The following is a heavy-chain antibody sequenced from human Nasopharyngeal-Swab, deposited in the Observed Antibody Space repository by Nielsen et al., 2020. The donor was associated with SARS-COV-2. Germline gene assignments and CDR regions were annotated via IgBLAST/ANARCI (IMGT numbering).Heavy chain of an antibody. Sequence: SETLSLTCTVSGGSISRYYWSWIRQPPGKGLEWLGYIYNTGATKYNPSLRSRVSISADTSKNQFSLKLISLTAADTAIYYCARTYNSDWTGWFDPWGQGTLVTVSS. J-gene: IGHJ5*02. CDR2: IYNTGAT. D-gene: IGHD2-21*02. CDR1: GGSISRYY. CDR3: ARTYNSDWTGWFDP. V-gene: IGHV4-59*13.